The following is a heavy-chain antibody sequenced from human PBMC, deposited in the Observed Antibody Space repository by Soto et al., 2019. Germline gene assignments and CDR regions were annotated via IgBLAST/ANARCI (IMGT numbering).Heavy chain of an antibody. CDR3: ARVQYSGDDCKQAFDI. J-gene: IGHJ3*02. D-gene: IGHD5-12*01. CDR1: GYTFTSYA. V-gene: IGHV1-3*01. Sequence: QVQLVQSGAEVKKPGASVKISCKASGYTFTSYAVHWVRQAPGQRLEWMGCIHAGNGYTKYSQNFHGRVTITRDTYARTVYMELSSLRSEDTAVYYCARVQYSGDDCKQAFDIWGQGTMVAVSS. CDR2: IHAGNGYT.